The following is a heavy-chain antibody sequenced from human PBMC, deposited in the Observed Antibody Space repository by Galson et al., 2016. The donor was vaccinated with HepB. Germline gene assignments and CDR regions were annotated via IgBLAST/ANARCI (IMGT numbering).Heavy chain of an antibody. CDR2: VYHTGYT. CDR3: ARGSSNWPAGAFDI. Sequence: ETLFLTCPVSGYSIRSNYYWGWIRQPPGKGLEWIGSVYHTGYTYDNPSLKSRVTISVDTSKNQFSLKLKSVKAADTAVYYCARGSSNWPAGAFDIWGPGTVLTVSS. CDR1: GYSIRSNYY. V-gene: IGHV4-38-2*02. D-gene: IGHD6-13*01. J-gene: IGHJ3*02.